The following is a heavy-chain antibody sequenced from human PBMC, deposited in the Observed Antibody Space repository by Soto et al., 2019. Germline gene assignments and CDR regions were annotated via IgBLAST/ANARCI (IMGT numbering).Heavy chain of an antibody. V-gene: IGHV4-30-2*01. Sequence: SLTCAVSGGSISSGGYSWIWIRQPPGKGLEWIGYIYHSGSTYYNPSLKSRVTISVDRSKNQFSLKLSSVTAADTAVYYCARVPGPWGQGTLVTVSS. CDR3: ARVPGP. CDR1: GGSISSGGYS. J-gene: IGHJ5*02. CDR2: IYHSGST.